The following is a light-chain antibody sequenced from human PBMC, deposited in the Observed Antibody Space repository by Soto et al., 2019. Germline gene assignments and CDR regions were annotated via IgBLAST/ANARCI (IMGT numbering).Light chain of an antibody. V-gene: IGLV2-14*01. J-gene: IGLJ3*02. CDR3: ASNTSTSTTVL. Sequence: QSALTQPASVSGSPGQSITISCTGTNSDIGGYNYVSWYQQHPGKAPKLMIYEVTNRPSGVSNRFSGSKSGNTASLTISGLQAEDEADYYCASNTSTSTTVLFGGGTKLTVL. CDR2: EVT. CDR1: NSDIGGYNY.